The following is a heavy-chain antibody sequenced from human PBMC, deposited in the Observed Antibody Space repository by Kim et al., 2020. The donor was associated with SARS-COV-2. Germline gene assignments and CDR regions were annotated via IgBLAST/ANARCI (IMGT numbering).Heavy chain of an antibody. D-gene: IGHD3-3*01. V-gene: IGHV3-23*01. CDR3: AKDVHYDFWSGYYFDY. J-gene: IGHJ4*02. Sequence: DSVKGRFTNSRDNSQNTLYLQGNSLRAEDTAVYYCAKDVHYDFWSGYYFDYWGQGTLVTVSS.